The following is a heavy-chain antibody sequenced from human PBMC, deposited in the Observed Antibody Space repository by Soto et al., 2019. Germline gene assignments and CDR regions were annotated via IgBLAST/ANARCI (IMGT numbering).Heavy chain of an antibody. Sequence: QVQLVQSGAEVKKPGASGKVSCKASGYTFTSYDINWVRQATGQGLEWRGWMNPNSGNPGDAQKFQGRVTMTRNTSISTAYMELSSLISEDTAVYYCAREPMTIFGVEDAFDIWGQGTMVTVSS. J-gene: IGHJ3*02. D-gene: IGHD3-3*01. CDR2: MNPNSGNP. CDR3: AREPMTIFGVEDAFDI. V-gene: IGHV1-8*01. CDR1: GYTFTSYD.